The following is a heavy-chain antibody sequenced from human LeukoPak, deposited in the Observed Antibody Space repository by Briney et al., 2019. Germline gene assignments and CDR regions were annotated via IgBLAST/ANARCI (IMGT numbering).Heavy chain of an antibody. V-gene: IGHV3-53*01. Sequence: GGSLRLSCAASRFTVSSKYMSWVRQAPGKGLEWVSVIYSGGSTYYADSVKGRFTISRDNSKNTLYLQMNSLRAEDTAVYYCASGGPHNWFDPWGQGTLVTVSS. CDR1: RFTVSSKY. CDR2: IYSGGST. D-gene: IGHD4-23*01. CDR3: ASGGPHNWFDP. J-gene: IGHJ5*02.